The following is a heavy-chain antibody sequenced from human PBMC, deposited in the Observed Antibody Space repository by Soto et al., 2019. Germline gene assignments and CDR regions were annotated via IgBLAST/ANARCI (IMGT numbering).Heavy chain of an antibody. D-gene: IGHD1-1*01. CDR3: ASHDPGARFDP. CDR1: RYIFTAYF. V-gene: IGHV1-2*02. J-gene: IGHJ5*02. Sequence: QVQLVQSGAEVEKPGASVKVSCKAPRYIFTAYFMHWVRQAPGQGLEWMGWINPNNGASHYGLSFQGRVTMTRDTSISTAYMELSSLRSDDTAVYYCASHDPGARFDPWGQGTLVIVSS. CDR2: INPNNGAS.